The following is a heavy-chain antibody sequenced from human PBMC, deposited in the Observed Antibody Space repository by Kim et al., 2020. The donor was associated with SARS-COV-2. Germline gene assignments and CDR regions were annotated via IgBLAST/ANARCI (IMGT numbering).Heavy chain of an antibody. CDR1: GFTFSSYS. D-gene: IGHD3-16*02. V-gene: IGHV3-21*01. J-gene: IGHJ4*02. Sequence: GGSLRLSCAASGFTFSSYSMNWVRQAPGKGLEWVSSISSSSSYIYYADSVKGRFTISRDNAKNSLYLQMNSLRAEDKAVYYCARERDDYVWGSYRYSDYWGQGTLVTVSS. CDR3: ARERDDYVWGSYRYSDY. CDR2: ISSSSSYI.